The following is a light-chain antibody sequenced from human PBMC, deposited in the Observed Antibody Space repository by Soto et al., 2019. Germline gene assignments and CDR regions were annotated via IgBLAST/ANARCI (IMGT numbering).Light chain of an antibody. V-gene: IGLV2-14*01. CDR2: DVS. Sequence: QSVLTQPASVSGSPGQSITISCTGTSSDVGDYNYVSWYQQHPGKAPKLMIFDVSNRPSGVSNRFSGSKSGNTASLTISELQAEDEADYYCSSYTSSSTYVFGTGTTVTVL. CDR1: SSDVGDYNY. J-gene: IGLJ1*01. CDR3: SSYTSSSTYV.